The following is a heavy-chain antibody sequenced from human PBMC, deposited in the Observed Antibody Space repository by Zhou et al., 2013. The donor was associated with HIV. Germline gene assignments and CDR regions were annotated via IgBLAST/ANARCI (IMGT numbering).Heavy chain of an antibody. V-gene: IGHV1-69*05. J-gene: IGHJ6*03. D-gene: IGHD3-16*01. CDR2: IIPIFGTA. CDR1: GGSFSSDA. Sequence: QVHLVQSGAEVKKPGSSVKVSCKASGGSFSSDAISWVRQAPGQGLEWMGGIIPIFGTANYAQKFQGRVTITTDESTSTAYMELSSLRSEDTAVYYCARGGSPGGGDYYYMDVWGKGTTVTVSS. CDR3: ARGGSPGGGDYYYMDV.